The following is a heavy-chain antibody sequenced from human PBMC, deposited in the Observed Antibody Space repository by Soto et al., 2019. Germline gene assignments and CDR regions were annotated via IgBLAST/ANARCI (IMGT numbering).Heavy chain of an antibody. V-gene: IGHV3-23*01. Sequence: EVQLLESGGGLVQPGGSLRLSCATSGFTFSSYAMAWVRQAPGKGLEWVSAISGSGGITYHAASVKGRFSISRDNSRNIVYLQMNRLGAEDTAVLYGAMAAHYDSWSGFYYMDVWGIGSTVTVSS. CDR1: GFTFSSYA. D-gene: IGHD3-3*01. CDR3: AMAAHYDSWSGFYYMDV. J-gene: IGHJ6*03. CDR2: ISGSGGIT.